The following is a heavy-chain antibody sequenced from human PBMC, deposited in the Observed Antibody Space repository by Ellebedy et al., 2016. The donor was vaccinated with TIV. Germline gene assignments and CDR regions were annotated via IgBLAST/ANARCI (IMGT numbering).Heavy chain of an antibody. Sequence: MPSETLSLTCTVSGGSISSYYWTWIRQPPGKGLEWIGYIYYSGSTNYNPSLKSRVTISVDTSKNQFSLKLNSVTAADTAVYYCAKDRSKFDYWGQGSLFTVSS. CDR1: GGSISSYY. CDR3: AKDRSKFDY. CDR2: IYYSGST. J-gene: IGHJ4*02. V-gene: IGHV4-59*01.